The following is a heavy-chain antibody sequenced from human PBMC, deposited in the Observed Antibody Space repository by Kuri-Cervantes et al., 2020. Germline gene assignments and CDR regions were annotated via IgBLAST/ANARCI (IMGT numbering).Heavy chain of an antibody. J-gene: IGHJ6*02. CDR1: GFTFSSYG. D-gene: IGHD2-15*01. CDR3: ARDIGVVVVARAYYYFGVDV. V-gene: IGHV3-33*01. CDR2: IWYDGSNN. Sequence: GGSLRLSCAASGFTFSSYGMHWVRQAPGRVLEWVAVIWYDGSNNHYADSVKGRFTISRDNSKNSLYLQMNSLRAEDTAVYYCARDIGVVVVARAYYYFGVDVWGQGTTVTVSS.